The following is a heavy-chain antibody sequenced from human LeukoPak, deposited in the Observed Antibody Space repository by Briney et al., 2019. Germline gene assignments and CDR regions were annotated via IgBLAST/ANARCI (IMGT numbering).Heavy chain of an antibody. CDR1: GGSFSGYY. J-gene: IGHJ5*02. D-gene: IGHD2-15*01. V-gene: IGHV4-34*01. CDR2: INHSGST. Sequence: SETLPLTCAVYGGSFSGYYWSWIRQPPGKGLEWIGEINHSGSTNYNPSLKSRVTISVDTSKNQFSLKLSSVTAADTAVYYCARGLVVAATRSPYNWFDPWGQGTLVTVSS. CDR3: ARGLVVAATRSPYNWFDP.